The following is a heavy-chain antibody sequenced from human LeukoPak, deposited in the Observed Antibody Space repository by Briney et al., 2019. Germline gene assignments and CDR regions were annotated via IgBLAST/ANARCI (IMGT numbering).Heavy chain of an antibody. V-gene: IGHV4-61*02. CDR1: GDSISSGDYY. CDR3: ARHGVYYYGSGSRNWFDP. D-gene: IGHD3-10*01. Sequence: SETLSLTCTVSGDSISSGDYYWSWIRQPAGKGLEWIGRISSSGSTNYNPSLKSRVTISVDTSKNQFSLKLSSVTAADTAVYYCARHGVYYYGSGSRNWFDPWGQGTLVTVSS. CDR2: ISSSGST. J-gene: IGHJ5*02.